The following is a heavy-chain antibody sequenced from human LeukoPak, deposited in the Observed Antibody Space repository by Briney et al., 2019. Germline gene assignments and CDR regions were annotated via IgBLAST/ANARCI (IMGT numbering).Heavy chain of an antibody. D-gene: IGHD3-16*02. V-gene: IGHV3-21*01. J-gene: IGHJ3*02. CDR3: VSGNDPDYVWGTYRLDAFDI. Sequence: GGSLRLSCVASGYTFSDYSLNWVRQVPGKGLEWVSSISSYCTYIYYADSVRGRFTISRDSAKNPLLLQMNSLRAEDTALYYCVSGNDPDYVWGTYRLDAFDIWGEGTMDNVSS. CDR2: ISSYCTYI. CDR1: GYTFSDYS.